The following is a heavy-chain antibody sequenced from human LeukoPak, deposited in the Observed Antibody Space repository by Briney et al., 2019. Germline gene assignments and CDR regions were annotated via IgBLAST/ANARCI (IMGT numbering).Heavy chain of an antibody. CDR2: ISGGGTTI. CDR3: ASARLYSSSWYCYFDY. V-gene: IGHV3-48*03. D-gene: IGHD6-13*01. Sequence: PGGSLRLSCAASGMSFSSYEMNWVRQAPGKGLEWVSYISGGGTTIYYADSVKGRFTISRGNAKNSLYLQMNNLRAEDTAVYYCASARLYSSSWYCYFDYWGRGTLVTVSS. J-gene: IGHJ4*02. CDR1: GMSFSSYE.